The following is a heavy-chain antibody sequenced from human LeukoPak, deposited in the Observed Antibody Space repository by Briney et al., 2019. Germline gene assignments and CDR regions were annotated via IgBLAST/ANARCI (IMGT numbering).Heavy chain of an antibody. CDR1: GGSISSGGYS. CDR3: AREGLRLAYYYDSSGQPFPPAFDI. Sequence: SETLSLTCTVSGGSISSGGYSWSWIRQHPGKGLEWIGYIYYSGSTYYNPSLKSPVTISVDTSKNQFSLKLSSVTAADTAVYYCAREGLRLAYYYDSSGQPFPPAFDIWGQGTMVTVSS. D-gene: IGHD3-22*01. V-gene: IGHV4-31*01. CDR2: IYYSGST. J-gene: IGHJ3*02.